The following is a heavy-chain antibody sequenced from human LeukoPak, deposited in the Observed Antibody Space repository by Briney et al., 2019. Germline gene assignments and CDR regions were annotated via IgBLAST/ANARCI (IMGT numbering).Heavy chain of an antibody. J-gene: IGHJ4*02. CDR3: ARDPLSYSSGWYYFDY. D-gene: IGHD6-19*01. CDR1: GYTFTGYY. Sequence: ASVKVSCKASGYTFTGYYMHWVRQAPGQGLEWMGRINPNSGGTNYAQKFQGRVTMTRDTSISTAYMKLSRLRSDDTAVYYCARDPLSYSSGWYYFDYWGQGTLVTVSS. CDR2: INPNSGGT. V-gene: IGHV1-2*06.